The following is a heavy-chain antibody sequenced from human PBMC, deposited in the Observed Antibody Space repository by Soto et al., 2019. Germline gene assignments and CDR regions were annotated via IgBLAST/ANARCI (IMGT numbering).Heavy chain of an antibody. CDR2: ISYDGSNK. Sequence: GGSLRLSCAACGFTFSSYGMHWVRQAPGKGLEWVAVISYDGSNKYYADSVKGRLTISRDNSKNTLYLQMNSLRAEDTAVYYCAKGDPLGYCSGGSCPWGAFDIWGQGTMVTVSS. J-gene: IGHJ3*02. CDR1: GFTFSSYG. D-gene: IGHD2-15*01. V-gene: IGHV3-30*18. CDR3: AKGDPLGYCSGGSCPWGAFDI.